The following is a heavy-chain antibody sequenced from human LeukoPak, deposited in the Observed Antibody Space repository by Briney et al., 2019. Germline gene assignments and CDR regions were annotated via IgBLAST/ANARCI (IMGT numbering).Heavy chain of an antibody. Sequence: SETLSLTCTVSNGSISNYYWNWIRQAPGKGLEGIGFVDHSETTDHNPSLKSRVIIAVDTSKNKFSLRLNAVTAADTAVYYCARGACTGPNCRISPMDVWGKGTTVTVSS. D-gene: IGHD2-8*02. CDR1: NGSISNYY. CDR3: ARGACTGPNCRISPMDV. J-gene: IGHJ6*04. CDR2: VDHSETT. V-gene: IGHV4-59*01.